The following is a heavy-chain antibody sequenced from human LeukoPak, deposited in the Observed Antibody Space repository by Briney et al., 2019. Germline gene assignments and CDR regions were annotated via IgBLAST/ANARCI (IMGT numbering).Heavy chain of an antibody. CDR1: GFTFSSYE. D-gene: IGHD4-17*01. V-gene: IGHV3-48*03. Sequence: PGGSLRLSCAASGFTFSSYEMNWVRQATGKGLEWVSYISSSGSTIYYADSVKGRFTISRDNAKNSLYLQMNSLRAEDTAVYYCARDSSRMIVTMTTSNDAFDIWGQGTMVTVSS. J-gene: IGHJ3*02. CDR2: ISSSGSTI. CDR3: ARDSSRMIVTMTTSNDAFDI.